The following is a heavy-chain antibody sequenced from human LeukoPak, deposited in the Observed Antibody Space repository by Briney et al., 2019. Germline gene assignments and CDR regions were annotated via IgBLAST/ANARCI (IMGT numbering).Heavy chain of an antibody. V-gene: IGHV4-59*01. CDR3: ARGLGPYVNWFDP. D-gene: IGHD3-16*01. CDR2: IYYSGST. CDR1: GGSISSYY. Sequence: SETLSLTCTVSGGSISSYYWSWIRQPPGEGLEWIGYIYYSGSTNYNPSLKSRVTISVDTSKNQFSLKLSSVTAADTAVYYCARGLGPYVNWFDPWGQGTLVTVSS. J-gene: IGHJ5*02.